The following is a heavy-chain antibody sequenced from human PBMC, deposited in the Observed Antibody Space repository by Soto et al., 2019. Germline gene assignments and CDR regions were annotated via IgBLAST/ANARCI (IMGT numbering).Heavy chain of an antibody. CDR2: ISAYNGNT. CDR1: GYTFTSYG. D-gene: IGHD5-18*01. Sequence: ASVKVSCKASGYTFTSYGISWVRQAPGQGLEWMGWISAYNGNTNYAQKLKGRVTMTTDTSTSTAYMELRSLRSDDTAVYYCARDSSYGYGDYYYYGMDVWGQGTTVTVSS. CDR3: ARDSSYGYGDYYYYGMDV. V-gene: IGHV1-18*01. J-gene: IGHJ6*02.